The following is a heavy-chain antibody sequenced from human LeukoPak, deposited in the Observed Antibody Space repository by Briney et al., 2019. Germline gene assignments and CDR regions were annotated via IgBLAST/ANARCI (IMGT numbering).Heavy chain of an antibody. CDR2: IYYSGST. CDR3: ARFLYCGGDCWARTDVNWFDP. CDR1: GGSINNGGYY. D-gene: IGHD2-21*02. Sequence: PSQTLSLTCTVSGGSINNGGYYWSWIRQHPGKGLEWIGYIYYSGSTYYNPSLKSRVTISVDTSKNQFSLKLSSVTAADTAVYYCARFLYCGGDCWARTDVNWFDPWGQGTLVTVSS. J-gene: IGHJ5*02. V-gene: IGHV4-30-4*01.